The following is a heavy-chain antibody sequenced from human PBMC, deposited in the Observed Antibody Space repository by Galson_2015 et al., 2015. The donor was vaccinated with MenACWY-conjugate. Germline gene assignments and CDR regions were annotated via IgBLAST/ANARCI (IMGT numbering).Heavy chain of an antibody. Sequence: SLRLSCAASGFTFSTYWMTWVRQAPGKGLERVANIKEDGSEKSYVDSVKGRCTISRDNAKNSLSLQLNSLRVEDTAVYYCARGLAAFGAWGQGTLVTVSS. V-gene: IGHV3-7*03. D-gene: IGHD3-16*01. CDR1: GFTFSTYW. CDR3: ARGLAAFGA. J-gene: IGHJ4*02. CDR2: IKEDGSEK.